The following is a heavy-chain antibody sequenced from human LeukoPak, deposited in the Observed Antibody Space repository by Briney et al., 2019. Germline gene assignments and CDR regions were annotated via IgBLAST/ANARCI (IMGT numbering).Heavy chain of an antibody. CDR2: LSFGGGTI. J-gene: IGHJ4*02. Sequence: GGSLRLSCAASGFTFSSYTMAWVRQAPGKGLECASSLSFGGGTIYYADSVKGRFTISRDTSKNTLYLQMNSLRAEDTAIYYCAKEVVPGTSRSFDYWGQGTPVTVSS. CDR1: GFTFSSYT. V-gene: IGHV3-23*01. CDR3: AKEVVPGTSRSFDY. D-gene: IGHD2-2*01.